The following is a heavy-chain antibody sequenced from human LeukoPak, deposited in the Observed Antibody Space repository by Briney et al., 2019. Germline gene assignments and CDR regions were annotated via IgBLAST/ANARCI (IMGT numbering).Heavy chain of an antibody. CDR2: IYPGDSDT. Sequence: GESLKISCEGSGYSFTSYWIAWVRQMPGKGLEWMGIIYPGDSDTRYSPSFQGQVTISADKSISTAYLQWSSLKASDSAMYYCARRGGGYCSGGSCYYFDPWGQGTLVTVSS. J-gene: IGHJ5*02. D-gene: IGHD2-15*01. CDR1: GYSFTSYW. V-gene: IGHV5-51*01. CDR3: ARRGGGYCSGGSCYYFDP.